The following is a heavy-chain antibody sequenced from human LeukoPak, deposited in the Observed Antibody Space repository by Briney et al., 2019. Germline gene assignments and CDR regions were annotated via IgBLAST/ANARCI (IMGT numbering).Heavy chain of an antibody. D-gene: IGHD4-17*01. J-gene: IGHJ4*02. V-gene: IGHV3-15*01. Sequence: GGSLRLSCAASGFTFNSAWMTWVRQAPGKGLEWVGQIQSGGTTDYAAPVKDRFTISREDSKSTLYLQMNSLKTDDTAVYYCTTNNYADYIPDYWGQGTLVTVSS. CDR3: TTNNYADYIPDY. CDR2: IQSGGTT. CDR1: GFTFNSAW.